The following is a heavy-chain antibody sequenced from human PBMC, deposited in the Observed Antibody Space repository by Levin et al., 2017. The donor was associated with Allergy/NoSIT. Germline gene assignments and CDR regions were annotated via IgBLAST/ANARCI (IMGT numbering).Heavy chain of an antibody. D-gene: IGHD6-19*01. CDR3: ARGRIAVFEYYFDY. J-gene: IGHJ4*02. CDR2: ISSSGSTI. Sequence: GGSLRLSCAASGFTFSDYYMSWIRQTPGKGLEWVSYISSSGSTIYYADSVKGRFTISRDNAKNSLYLQMNSLGAEDTAVYYCARGRIAVFEYYFDYWGQGTLVTVSS. V-gene: IGHV3-11*01. CDR1: GFTFSDYY.